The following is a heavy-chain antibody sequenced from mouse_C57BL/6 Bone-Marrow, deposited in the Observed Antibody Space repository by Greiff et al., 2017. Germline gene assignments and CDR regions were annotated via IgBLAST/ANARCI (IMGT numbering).Heavy chain of an antibody. V-gene: IGHV14-3*01. Sequence: VQLQQSVAELVRPGASVKLSCTASGFNIQNTYLHWVKQRPEQGLEWIGRIDPANGNTKYAPKFQGKATITADTSSNTAYLQLSSLTSEDTAIYYCARSGYWGQGTTLTVSS. J-gene: IGHJ2*01. CDR2: IDPANGNT. CDR1: GFNIQNTY. CDR3: ARSGY.